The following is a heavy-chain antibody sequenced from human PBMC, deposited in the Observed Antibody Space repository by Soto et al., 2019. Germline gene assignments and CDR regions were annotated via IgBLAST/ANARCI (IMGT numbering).Heavy chain of an antibody. CDR3: TRARGPLYYYYGMDV. V-gene: IGHV3-49*04. Sequence: GGSLRLSCTASGFTFGYYAMSWVRQAPGKGLEWVGFIRSKAYGGTTEYAASVKGRFTISRDDSKSIAYLQMNSLKTEDTAVYXCTRARGPLYYYYGMDVWGQGTTVTVSS. J-gene: IGHJ6*02. CDR2: IRSKAYGGTT. CDR1: GFTFGYYA.